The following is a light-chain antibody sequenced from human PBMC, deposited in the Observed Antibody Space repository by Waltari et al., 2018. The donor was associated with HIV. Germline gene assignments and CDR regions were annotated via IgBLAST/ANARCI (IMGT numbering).Light chain of an antibody. CDR2: WAT. CDR3: QQYYSTPYT. V-gene: IGKV4-1*01. CDR1: QTVLYSSNTKNF. J-gene: IGKJ2*01. Sequence: DIVMTQSPDSLAVPLGERATIPCNSRQTVLYSSNTKNFLSWYQQKPGQPPKLLISWATTRDSGVPDRFSGSGSGTDFTLTVSSLQAEDVAFYYCQQYYSTPYTFGRGTKV.